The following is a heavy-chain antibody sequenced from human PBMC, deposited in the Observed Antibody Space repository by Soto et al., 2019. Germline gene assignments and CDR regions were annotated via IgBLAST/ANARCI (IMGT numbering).Heavy chain of an antibody. CDR1: GFTFSSYA. CDR2: ISGSGGRT. J-gene: IGHJ4*02. CDR3: AKACRGAARCYYFDY. Sequence: EVQLLESGGGLVQPGGSLRLSCAASGFTFSSYAMSWVRQAPGKGLEWVSAISGSGGRTYYADSVKGRFTISGDNSKNPLYMQMNSLRAEDTAVYSCAKACRGAARCYYFDYWGQGTLVTVSS. D-gene: IGHD6-13*01. V-gene: IGHV3-23*01.